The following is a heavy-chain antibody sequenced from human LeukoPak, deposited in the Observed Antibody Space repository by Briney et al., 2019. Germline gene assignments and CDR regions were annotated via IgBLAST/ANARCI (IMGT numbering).Heavy chain of an antibody. Sequence: GGSLRLSCAASGFTVSSNYMSWVRQAPGKGLEWVSVIYSGGSTYYADSVKGRFTISRDNSKNTLYLQMNSLRAEDTAVYYCARGVGNPYYYDSSGYNYFDYWGQGTLVTVSS. CDR1: GFTVSSNY. V-gene: IGHV3-53*01. D-gene: IGHD3-22*01. J-gene: IGHJ4*02. CDR2: IYSGGST. CDR3: ARGVGNPYYYDSSGYNYFDY.